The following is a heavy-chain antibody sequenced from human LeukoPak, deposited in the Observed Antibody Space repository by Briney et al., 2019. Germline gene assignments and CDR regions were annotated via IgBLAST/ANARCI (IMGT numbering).Heavy chain of an antibody. CDR3: ASDRYCSSTSCSSPFDP. D-gene: IGHD2-2*01. Sequence: SQTLSLTCAITGDSVSSNSAAWNWIRQSPSRRLEWLGRTYYRSKWYNDYAVSVKSRITINPDTSKNQFSLQLNSVTPEDTAVYYCASDRYCSSTSCSSPFDPWGQGTLVTVSS. V-gene: IGHV6-1*01. CDR1: GDSVSSNSAA. CDR2: TYYRSKWYN. J-gene: IGHJ5*02.